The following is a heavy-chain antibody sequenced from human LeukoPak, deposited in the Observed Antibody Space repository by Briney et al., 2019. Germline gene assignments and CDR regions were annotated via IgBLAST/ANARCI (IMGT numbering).Heavy chain of an antibody. Sequence: SETLSLTCTVSGGSISSYYWSWIRQPPGKGLEWIGFIYTSGNTNYNPSLKNRVTISVDTSKNQFSLKLSSVTAADTAVYYCARPLLGVFDPWGQGTLVTVSS. V-gene: IGHV4-4*09. J-gene: IGHJ5*02. CDR3: ARPLLGVFDP. CDR2: IYTSGNT. D-gene: IGHD2-8*01. CDR1: GGSISSYY.